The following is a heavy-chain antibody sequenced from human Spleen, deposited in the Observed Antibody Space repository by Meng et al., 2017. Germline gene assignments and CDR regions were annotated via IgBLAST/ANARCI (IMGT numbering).Heavy chain of an antibody. J-gene: IGHJ6*02. CDR3: ARGPYQRMAAGARRYYYYGMDL. D-gene: IGHD3-16*01. V-gene: IGHV1-2*02. Sequence: ASVKVSCKASGYTFTSFGISWVRQAPGQGLEWMGWINPNSGGTVYAQRFQDRVTMTRDTSISTAFMELSRLRPDDTALYFCARGPYQRMAAGARRYYYYGMDLWGPGTTVTVSS. CDR1: GYTFTSFG. CDR2: INPNSGGT.